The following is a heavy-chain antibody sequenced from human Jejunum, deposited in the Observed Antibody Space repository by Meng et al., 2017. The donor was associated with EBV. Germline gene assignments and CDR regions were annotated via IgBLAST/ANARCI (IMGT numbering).Heavy chain of an antibody. Sequence: GRRVKSWAEVEKPGASVKVSCKASAYTFAGYYMHWVRQAPGQGLEWMGRINPNSGGANYAQKFQGRVTMTRDTSISTAYMELSRLRSDDTAVYYCAREGLVGDLRYFDLWGRGTLVTVSS. CDR2: INPNSGGA. J-gene: IGHJ2*01. CDR1: AYTFAGYY. D-gene: IGHD3-16*01. V-gene: IGHV1-2*06. CDR3: AREGLVGDLRYFDL.